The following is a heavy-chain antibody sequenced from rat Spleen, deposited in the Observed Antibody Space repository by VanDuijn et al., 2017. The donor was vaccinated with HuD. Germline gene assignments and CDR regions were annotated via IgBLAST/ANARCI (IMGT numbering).Heavy chain of an antibody. CDR1: GFSLTNNG. Sequence: QVQLKESGPGLMQPSQTLSLTCTVSGFSLTNNGIHWVRPPPGQGLEWVGGIWGDGTTDYSSALKSRLSLSRDTSKSKVFLKVNSLQTDDTAIYICTRGLGDYWGQGVMVTVSS. CDR2: IWGDGTT. CDR3: TRGLGDY. J-gene: IGHJ2*01. D-gene: IGHD5-1*01. V-gene: IGHV2-1*01.